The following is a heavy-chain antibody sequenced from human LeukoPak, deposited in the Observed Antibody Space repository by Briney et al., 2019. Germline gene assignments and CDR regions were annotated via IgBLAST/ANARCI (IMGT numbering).Heavy chain of an antibody. CDR1: GFTFSTYV. D-gene: IGHD3-9*01. CDR3: AKDGYFDWLYDAFDI. J-gene: IGHJ3*02. Sequence: GGSLRLSCAASGFTFSTYVMSWVRQAPGQALEWVSGIRGSGGTTYYADSVKGRFTISRDNSKNTLYLQMNSLRAEDTAVYYCAKDGYFDWLYDAFDIWGQGTMVTVSS. V-gene: IGHV3-23*01. CDR2: IRGSGGTT.